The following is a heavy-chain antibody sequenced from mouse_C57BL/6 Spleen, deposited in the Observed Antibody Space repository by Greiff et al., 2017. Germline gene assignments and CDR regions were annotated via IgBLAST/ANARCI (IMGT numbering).Heavy chain of an antibody. CDR1: GYTFTSYW. D-gene: IGHD1-1*01. J-gene: IGHJ3*01. CDR3: ATLIAAVVAPGWGAY. V-gene: IGHV1-74*01. CDR2: IHPSDSDT. Sequence: QVQLQQPGAELVKPGASVKVSCKASGYTFTSYWMHWVKQRPGQGLEWIGRIHPSDSDTNYNQKFKGKATLTVDKSSSTAYMQLSSLTSEDSAVYECATLIAAVVAPGWGAYWGQGTLVTVSA.